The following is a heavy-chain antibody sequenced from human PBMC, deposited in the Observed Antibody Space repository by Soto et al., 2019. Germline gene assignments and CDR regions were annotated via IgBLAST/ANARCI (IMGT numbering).Heavy chain of an antibody. V-gene: IGHV4-4*02. CDR2: IYHSGNT. CDR3: ARGSRTGCSSTDCYMS. J-gene: IGHJ5*02. D-gene: IGHD2-2*01. CDR1: GDSISSGAW. Sequence: PSETLSLTCAVSGDSISSGAWWSWVRQSPGKGLQWIGDIYHSGNTRNNPSLKSRVTMSVEKSNNQFSLNLMSVTAADTATYYCARGSRTGCSSTDCYMSWGRGILVTVSS.